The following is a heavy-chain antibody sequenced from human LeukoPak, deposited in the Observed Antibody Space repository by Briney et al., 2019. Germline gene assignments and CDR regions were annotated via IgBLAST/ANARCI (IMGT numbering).Heavy chain of an antibody. V-gene: IGHV3-64D*06. J-gene: IGHJ4*02. CDR1: GFTFSSFA. CDR2: ISSNGGST. CDR3: VKSSQRTLFYGAGAHFDY. Sequence: GGSLRLSCSVSGFTFSSFALHWVRQAPGRGLEPVSAISSNGGSTYYADSVKGRFTISRDNSKNTVYLQMSSLRAEDTAVYYCVKSSQRTLFYGAGAHFDYWGQGTLVTVSS. D-gene: IGHD6-13*01.